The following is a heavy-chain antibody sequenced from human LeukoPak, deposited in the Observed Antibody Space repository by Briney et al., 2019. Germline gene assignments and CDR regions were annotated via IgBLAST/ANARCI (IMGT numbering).Heavy chain of an antibody. Sequence: GGSLRLSCAASGFTFSSYGMHWVRQAPGKGLEWVTFIRYDGSNKYYADSVKGRFTISRDNSKNTLYLQMNSLRAEDTAVYYCAKDKFGIFGQGLPDYWGQGTLVTVSS. J-gene: IGHJ4*02. CDR1: GFTFSSYG. V-gene: IGHV3-30*02. CDR3: AKDKFGIFGQGLPDY. CDR2: IRYDGSNK. D-gene: IGHD3-3*01.